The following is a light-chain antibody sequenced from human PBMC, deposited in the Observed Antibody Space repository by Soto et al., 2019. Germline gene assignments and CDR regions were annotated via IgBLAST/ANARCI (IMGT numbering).Light chain of an antibody. V-gene: IGKV1D-12*01. CDR3: QQANSFPLT. J-gene: IGKJ4*01. Sequence: DIQMTQSPSSVSASVGDRVTITCRASQGINRWLAWYQQKLGKAPRLLIFDASSLQSGVPSRFSGSGSGTDFTLTISSLQPEDFETYYCQQANSFPLTFGGGTKVDIK. CDR2: DAS. CDR1: QGINRW.